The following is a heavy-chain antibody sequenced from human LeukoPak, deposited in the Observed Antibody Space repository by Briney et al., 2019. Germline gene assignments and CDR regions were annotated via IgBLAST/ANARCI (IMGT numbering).Heavy chain of an antibody. CDR3: ACFGVVIY. J-gene: IGHJ4*02. Sequence: SCKASGGTFSSYAMSWVRQAPGKGLEWVSAISGSGGSTYYADSVKGRFTISRDNSKNTLYLQMNSLRAEDTAVYYCACFGVVIYWGQGTLVTVSS. CDR2: ISGSGGST. D-gene: IGHD3-3*01. V-gene: IGHV3-23*01. CDR1: GGTFSSYA.